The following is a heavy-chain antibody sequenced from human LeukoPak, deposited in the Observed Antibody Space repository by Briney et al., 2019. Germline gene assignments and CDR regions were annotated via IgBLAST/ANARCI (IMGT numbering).Heavy chain of an antibody. CDR1: GGTFSSLT. CDR3: ADLVYCSSSSCYEPFNQT. V-gene: IGHV1-69*13. Sequence: SVKVSCKASGGTFSSLTINWVRQAPGQGLEWMGGIIPIFGRANYAQKFQGRVAITADDSTSTAYMELSSLRSEDTAVYYCADLVYCSSSSCYEPFNQTWGQGTLVTVSP. D-gene: IGHD2-2*01. CDR2: IIPIFGRA. J-gene: IGHJ4*02.